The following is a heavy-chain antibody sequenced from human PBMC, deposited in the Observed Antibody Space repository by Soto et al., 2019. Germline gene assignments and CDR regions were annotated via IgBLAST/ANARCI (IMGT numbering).Heavy chain of an antibody. V-gene: IGHV4-59*08. D-gene: IGHD1-1*01. CDR3: VRKIGATGTGFDY. Sequence: SETLSLTCTVSGGTISSWYWSWIRQPPGKGLEWIGYIYYSGSTNCNPSLKSRVTISVDTSKNQFSLKLSSVTAADTAVYYCVRKIGATGTGFDYWGQGTLVTVS. J-gene: IGHJ4*02. CDR2: IYYSGST. CDR1: GGTISSWY.